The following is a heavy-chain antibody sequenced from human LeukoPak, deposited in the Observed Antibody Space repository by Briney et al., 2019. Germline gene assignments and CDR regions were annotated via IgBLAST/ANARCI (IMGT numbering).Heavy chain of an antibody. D-gene: IGHD6-13*01. V-gene: IGHV1-69*13. CDR3: ARDYPGSSSQNWFDP. J-gene: IGHJ5*02. CDR1: GGTFSNYA. CDR2: IIPIFGTA. Sequence: SVKVSCKASGGTFSNYAINWVRQAPGQGLEWMGGIIPIFGTANYAQKFQGRVTITADESTSTAYMELSSLRSDDTAVYYCARDYPGSSSQNWFDPWGQGTLVTVSS.